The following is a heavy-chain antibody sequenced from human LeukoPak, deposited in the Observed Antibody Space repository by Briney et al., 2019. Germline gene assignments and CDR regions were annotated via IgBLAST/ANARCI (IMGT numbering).Heavy chain of an antibody. CDR3: ARRSGSGWYGTTFDY. J-gene: IGHJ4*02. CDR1: GGSFSGYY. D-gene: IGHD6-19*01. CDR2: INHNGST. Sequence: ASETLSLTCAAYGGSFSGYYWSWIRQPPGKGLEWIGEINHNGSTNYNPSLKSRVTISVDTSKNQFSLKLSSVTAADTAVYYCARRSGSGWYGTTFDYWGQGTLVTVSS. V-gene: IGHV4-34*01.